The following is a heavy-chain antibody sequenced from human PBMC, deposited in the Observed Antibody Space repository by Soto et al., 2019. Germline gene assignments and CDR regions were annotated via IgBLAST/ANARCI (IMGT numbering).Heavy chain of an antibody. CDR1: GGSITNYY. Sequence: SETLSLTCSVSGGSITNYYWSWMRQPPGKGLEWIGYISDSGSTNYIPSLKSRVTISVDTSKNQFSLKLSSVTPADTAMYYCARMSDYGDYLSFDYWGQGTLVTVSS. CDR2: ISDSGST. V-gene: IGHV4-59*01. CDR3: ARMSDYGDYLSFDY. D-gene: IGHD4-17*01. J-gene: IGHJ4*02.